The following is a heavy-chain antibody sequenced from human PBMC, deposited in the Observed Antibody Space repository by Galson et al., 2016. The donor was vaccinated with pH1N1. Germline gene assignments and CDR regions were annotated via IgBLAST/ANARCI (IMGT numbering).Heavy chain of an antibody. CDR1: GLTFRNHV. CDR2: ITASADAT. CDR3: VTRRPTTAPGIIDY. Sequence: RLSCAASGLTFRNHVMSWVRQAPGKGLEWVAVITASADATFYAHSVNGRFTISRDNSRSTLSLQMNNLRVDDSAVYYCVTRRPTTAPGIIDYWGHGTLVTVS. V-gene: IGHV3-23*01. D-gene: IGHD6-13*01. J-gene: IGHJ4*01.